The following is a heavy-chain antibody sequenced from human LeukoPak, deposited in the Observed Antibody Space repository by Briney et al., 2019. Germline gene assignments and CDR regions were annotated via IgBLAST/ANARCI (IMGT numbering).Heavy chain of an antibody. CDR1: GYTFTSYG. J-gene: IGHJ4*02. Sequence: ASVKVSCKASGYTFTSYGISWVRQAPGQGLEWMGWINAYNGNTNYAQKLQGRVTVTTDTSTSTAYMELRSLRSDDTAVYYCASGVLPAALAGSETFDYWGQGTLVTVSS. CDR2: INAYNGNT. D-gene: IGHD2-2*01. V-gene: IGHV1-18*01. CDR3: ASGVLPAALAGSETFDY.